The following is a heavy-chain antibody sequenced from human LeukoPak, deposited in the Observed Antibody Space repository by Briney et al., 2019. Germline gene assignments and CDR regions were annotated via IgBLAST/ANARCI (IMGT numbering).Heavy chain of an antibody. J-gene: IGHJ6*02. CDR3: AREWEGYYGSGSSYGMDV. D-gene: IGHD3-10*01. V-gene: IGHV3-66*01. Sequence: GGSLRLSCAASGFTVSSNYMSWVRQAPGKGLEWVSVNYSGGSTYYADSVKGRFTISRDNSKNTLYLQMNSLRAEDTAVYYCAREWEGYYGSGSSYGMDVWGQGTTVTVSS. CDR1: GFTVSSNY. CDR2: NYSGGST.